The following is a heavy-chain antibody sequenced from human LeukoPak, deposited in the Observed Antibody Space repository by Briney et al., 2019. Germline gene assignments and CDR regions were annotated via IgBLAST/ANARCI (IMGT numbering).Heavy chain of an antibody. Sequence: ASVNLSCKASLYTFTNYAMNWVRQAPGHGLEWMGWINTNTGDPTYAQDFTRRFVFSLDTSVSTAYLQISSLKAEDTAVYYCARVPHYYDSSGYYVDAFDIWGQGTMVTVSS. CDR2: INTNTGDP. D-gene: IGHD3-22*01. CDR3: ARVPHYYDSSGYYVDAFDI. J-gene: IGHJ3*02. V-gene: IGHV7-4-1*02. CDR1: LYTFTNYA.